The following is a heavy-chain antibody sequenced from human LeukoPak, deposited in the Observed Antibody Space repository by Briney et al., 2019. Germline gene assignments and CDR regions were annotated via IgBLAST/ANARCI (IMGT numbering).Heavy chain of an antibody. J-gene: IGHJ6*02. Sequence: ASVKVSCKASGYTFTSYYMHWVRQAPGQGLEWMGWINPNSGGTNYAQKFQGWVTMTRDTSISTAYMELSRLRSDDTAVYYCARDGGPYCSSTSCPEKDYYGMDVWGQGTTVTVSS. CDR1: GYTFTSYY. CDR2: INPNSGGT. V-gene: IGHV1-2*04. D-gene: IGHD2-2*01. CDR3: ARDGGPYCSSTSCPEKDYYGMDV.